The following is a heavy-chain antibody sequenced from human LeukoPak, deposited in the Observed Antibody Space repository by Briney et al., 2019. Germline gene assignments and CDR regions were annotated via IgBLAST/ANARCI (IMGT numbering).Heavy chain of an antibody. V-gene: IGHV3-48*01. D-gene: IGHD6-19*01. CDR1: GFTFSSYS. Sequence: GGSLRLSCAASGFTFSSYSMNWVRQAPGKGLEWVSYISSSSSTIYYADSVKGRFTISRDNSKNTLYLQMGSLRAEDMAVYYCASSRGGGSGWYREYYFDYWGQGTLVTVSS. CDR2: ISSSSSTI. J-gene: IGHJ4*02. CDR3: ASSRGGGSGWYREYYFDY.